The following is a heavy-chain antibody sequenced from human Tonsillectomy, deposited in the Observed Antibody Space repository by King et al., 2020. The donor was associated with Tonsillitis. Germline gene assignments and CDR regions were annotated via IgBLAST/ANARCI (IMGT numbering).Heavy chain of an antibody. CDR3: ARDIDDYGDYVGYFDY. CDR2: MSYDGSDK. Sequence: VQLVESGGGVVQPRRSLRLSCAASGFTFSTYAMHWVRQAPGKGLEWVTVMSYDGSDKYYADSVKGRFTISRDNSKNTLYLQMNSLKTEDTAVYYCARDIDDYGDYVGYFDYWGQGTLVTVSS. V-gene: IGHV3-30-3*01. CDR1: GFTFSTYA. D-gene: IGHD4-17*01. J-gene: IGHJ4*02.